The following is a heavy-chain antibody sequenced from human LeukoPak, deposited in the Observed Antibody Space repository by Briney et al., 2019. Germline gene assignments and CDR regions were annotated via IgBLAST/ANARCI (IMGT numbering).Heavy chain of an antibody. CDR2: INHSGST. CDR3: ARDRGSGTVYYYYYGMDV. Sequence: PSETLSLTCAVYGGSFSGYYWSWIRQPPGKGLEWIGEINHSGSTNYNPSLKSRVTISVDTSKNQFSLKLSSVTAADTAVYYCARDRGSGTVYYYYYGMDVWGQGTTVTVSS. CDR1: GGSFSGYY. J-gene: IGHJ6*02. D-gene: IGHD1-1*01. V-gene: IGHV4-34*01.